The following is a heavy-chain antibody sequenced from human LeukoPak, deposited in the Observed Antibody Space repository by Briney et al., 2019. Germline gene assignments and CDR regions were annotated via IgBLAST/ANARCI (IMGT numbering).Heavy chain of an antibody. CDR3: AAAPIEMQQRGFDY. CDR2: IVVASGNT. CDR1: GFTFTNSA. Sequence: SVKVSCKASGFTFTNSAMQWVRQARGQRLEWIGWIVVASGNTKYEQKLKDRDTITRDMSTSTAHMELSSLRPEATAVYYCAAAPIEMQQRGFDYWGQGTLVTVSS. V-gene: IGHV1-58*02. D-gene: IGHD5-24*01. J-gene: IGHJ4*02.